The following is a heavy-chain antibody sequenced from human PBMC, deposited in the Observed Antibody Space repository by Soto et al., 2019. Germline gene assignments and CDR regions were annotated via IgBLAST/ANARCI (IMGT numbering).Heavy chain of an antibody. CDR2: INPSGGST. CDR3: ASLHLQRRNSHEYSIYGMDV. CDR1: GYTFTSYY. J-gene: IGHJ6*02. V-gene: IGHV1-46*01. D-gene: IGHD1-1*01. Sequence: ASVKVSCKASGYTFTSYYMHWVRQAPGQGLEWMGIINPSGGSTSYAQKFQGRVTMTRDTSTSTVYMELSSLRSEDTAVYYCASLHLQRRNSHEYSIYGMDVWGQGNTVTVSS.